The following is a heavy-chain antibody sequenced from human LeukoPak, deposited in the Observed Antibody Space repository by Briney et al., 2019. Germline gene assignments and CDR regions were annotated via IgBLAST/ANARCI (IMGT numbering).Heavy chain of an antibody. J-gene: IGHJ4*02. V-gene: IGHV3-30*18. Sequence: PGGSLRLPCAASGFTFSSYGMHWVRQAPGKGLERVTVISHDGSDKYYADSVKGRFTISRDNSKDTLYLQMSSLRPDDTAVYYCAKTEGPFDWLSLFDYWGQGTLVTVSS. CDR2: ISHDGSDK. CDR3: AKTEGPFDWLSLFDY. D-gene: IGHD3-9*01. CDR1: GFTFSSYG.